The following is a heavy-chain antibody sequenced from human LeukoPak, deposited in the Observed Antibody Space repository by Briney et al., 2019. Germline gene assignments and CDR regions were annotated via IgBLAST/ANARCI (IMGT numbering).Heavy chain of an antibody. V-gene: IGHV3-21*01. CDR1: GFTFSSYS. J-gene: IGHJ4*02. D-gene: IGHD5-18*01. CDR2: ISSSSSYK. Sequence: PGGSLRLSCAASGFTFSSYSMNWVRQAPGKGLEWVSSISSSSSYKYYADSVKGRFTISRDNAKNSLYLQMNSLRAEDTAVYYCARGVTPNFDYWGQGTLVTVSS. CDR3: ARGVTPNFDY.